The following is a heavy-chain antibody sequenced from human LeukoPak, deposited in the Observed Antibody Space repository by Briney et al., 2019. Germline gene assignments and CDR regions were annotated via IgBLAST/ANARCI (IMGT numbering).Heavy chain of an antibody. J-gene: IGHJ6*02. CDR1: GFTFSDYY. D-gene: IGHD3-10*01. CDR2: ISSSGSTI. V-gene: IGHV3-11*04. CDR3: ARVLGITMEDYYYYGMDV. Sequence: GGSLRLSCAASGFTFSDYYMSWIRQAPGKGLEWVSYISSSGSTIYYADSVKGRFTISRDNSKNTLYLQMNSLRAEDTAVYYCARVLGITMEDYYYYGMDVWGQGTTVTVSS.